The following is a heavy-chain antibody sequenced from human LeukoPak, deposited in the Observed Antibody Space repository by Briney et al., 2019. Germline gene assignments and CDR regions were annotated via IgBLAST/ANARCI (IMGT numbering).Heavy chain of an antibody. Sequence: GGSLRLSCAASGFTFSSYSMNWVRQAPGKGLEWVSSISSSSSYIYYADSVKGRFTISGDNAKNSLYLQMNSLRAEDTAVYYCARDPGVLTGSNWFDPWGQGTLVTVSS. CDR2: ISSSSSYI. CDR1: GFTFSSYS. V-gene: IGHV3-21*01. CDR3: ARDPGVLTGSNWFDP. J-gene: IGHJ5*02. D-gene: IGHD3-9*01.